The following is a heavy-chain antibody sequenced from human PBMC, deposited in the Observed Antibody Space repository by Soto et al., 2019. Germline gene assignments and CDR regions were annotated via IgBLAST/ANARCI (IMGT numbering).Heavy chain of an antibody. CDR1: GGSISSSSYY. CDR3: ARGPSGDKVHY. Sequence: SETLSLTCPVSGGSISSSSYYWGWIRQPPKKGLKWIGSIFNSGTTYTNPSLRSQVTISVDTSKNHFSLTLSSVTAADTAVYYCARGPSGDKVHYWGQGALVTVSS. V-gene: IGHV4-39*02. J-gene: IGHJ4*02. D-gene: IGHD7-27*01. CDR2: IFNSGTT.